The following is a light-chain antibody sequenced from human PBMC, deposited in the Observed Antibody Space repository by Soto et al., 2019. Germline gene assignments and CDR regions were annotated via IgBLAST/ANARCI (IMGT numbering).Light chain of an antibody. CDR3: QQYDNLPPYT. Sequence: DIQMTQSPSSLSASVGDRVTITCQASQDISNYLNWYQQKPGKAPKLLIYDASNLETGVPSRFSGSGSGTDVTVTISSLQPEDIATYYCQQYDNLPPYTFGQGTKLEIK. CDR1: QDISNY. J-gene: IGKJ2*01. V-gene: IGKV1-33*01. CDR2: DAS.